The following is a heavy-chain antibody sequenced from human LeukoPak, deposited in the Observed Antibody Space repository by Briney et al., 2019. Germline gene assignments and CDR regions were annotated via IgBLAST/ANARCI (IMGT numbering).Heavy chain of an antibody. CDR2: INPNSGGA. Sequence: ASVKVSCKASGYSFIGYYMHWVRQAPGQGLEWVGWINPNSGGAIYGQKFQGWVTMTRDTSITTVYMELSSLKSDDTAVYYCARAYYDTSSNYIDYWGQGTLVTVSS. V-gene: IGHV1-2*04. J-gene: IGHJ4*02. CDR1: GYSFIGYY. D-gene: IGHD3-16*01. CDR3: ARAYYDTSSNYIDY.